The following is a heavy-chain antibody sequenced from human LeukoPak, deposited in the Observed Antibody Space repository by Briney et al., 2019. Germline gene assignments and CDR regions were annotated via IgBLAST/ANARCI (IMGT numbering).Heavy chain of an antibody. CDR2: INAGNGNT. CDR3: ATRSSSWYLHFDY. V-gene: IGHV1-3*01. D-gene: IGHD6-13*01. CDR1: GYTFTSYA. J-gene: IGHJ4*02. Sequence: ASVKVSCKASGYTFTSYAMHWVRQAPGQRLEWMGWINAGNGNTKYSQKFQGRVTMTEDTSTDTAYMELSSLRSEDTAVYYCATRSSSWYLHFDYWGQGTLVTVSS.